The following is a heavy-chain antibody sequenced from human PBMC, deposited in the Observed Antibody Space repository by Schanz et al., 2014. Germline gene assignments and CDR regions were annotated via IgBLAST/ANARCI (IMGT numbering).Heavy chain of an antibody. CDR3: ARGGGGWNFYGRDV. V-gene: IGHV4-59*01. CDR2: IYYSGST. D-gene: IGHD3-16*01. CDR1: GGSIGRYY. Sequence: QVQLQESGPGLVKPSETLSLTCTVSGGSIGRYYWSWIRQPPGKGLEWIGYIYYSGSTYYNPSLKSRVTISVDTSKNQFSLRLNSVIAADTAVYYCARGGGGWNFYGRDVWGQGTTVTVSS. J-gene: IGHJ6*02.